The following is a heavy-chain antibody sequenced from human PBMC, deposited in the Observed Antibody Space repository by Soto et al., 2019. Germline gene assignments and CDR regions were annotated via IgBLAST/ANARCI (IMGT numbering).Heavy chain of an antibody. Sequence: SETLSLTCTVSGGSISSGGYYWSWIRQHPGKGLEWIGYIYYSGSTYYNPSLKSRVTISVDTSKNQFSLKLSSVTAADTAVYYCARDYYGGKGSGSYPEESGMDVWGQGTTVTVSS. J-gene: IGHJ6*02. D-gene: IGHD3-10*01. CDR1: GGSISSGGYY. CDR2: IYYSGST. V-gene: IGHV4-31*03. CDR3: ARDYYGGKGSGSYPEESGMDV.